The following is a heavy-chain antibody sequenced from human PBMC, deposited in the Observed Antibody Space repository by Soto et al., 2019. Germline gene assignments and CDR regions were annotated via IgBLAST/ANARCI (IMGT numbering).Heavy chain of an antibody. CDR2: IKQAGSEK. J-gene: IGHJ4*02. CDR1: GFTFSAYW. CDR3: AREKRANGYFDY. V-gene: IGHV3-7*01. Sequence: VQLVESGGGLVQTGGSLRLSCAASGFTFSAYWMSWVRPAPGKGLEWVANIKQAGSEKYYVDSVNGRFIISRDDAKNSLFLQVNSLRVEDTAVYYCAREKRANGYFDYWGQGTLVTVSS.